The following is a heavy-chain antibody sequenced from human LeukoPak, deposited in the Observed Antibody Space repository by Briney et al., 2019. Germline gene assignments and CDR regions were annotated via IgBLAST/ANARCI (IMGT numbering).Heavy chain of an antibody. CDR3: AKDQKWLVQCFFDY. J-gene: IGHJ4*02. CDR1: GFTFSSYA. CDR2: ISGSGGST. Sequence: PGRSLRLSCAASGFTFSSYAMSWVRQAPGKGLEWVSAISGSGGSTYYADSVKGRFTISRDTSKNTLSLQMNGLRAEDTAVYYCAKDQKWLVQCFFDYWGQGTLVTVSS. D-gene: IGHD6-19*01. V-gene: IGHV3-23*01.